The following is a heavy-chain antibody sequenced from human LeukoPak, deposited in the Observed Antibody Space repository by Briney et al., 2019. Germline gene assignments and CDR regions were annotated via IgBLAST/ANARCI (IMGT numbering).Heavy chain of an antibody. V-gene: IGHV3-23*01. CDR3: AKDYSDSRVGDVFFEY. D-gene: IGHD1-26*01. CDR1: GLTFSNYA. CDR2: ITSGFTP. Sequence: GGPLRLSCAASGLTFSNYAMSWFRQAPGKGLEWVSGITSGFTPHYADSVKGRFTISRDNSKNTFRLQMDGLRAEDTAVYYCAKDYSDSRVGDVFFEYWGQGTLVTVSS. J-gene: IGHJ4*02.